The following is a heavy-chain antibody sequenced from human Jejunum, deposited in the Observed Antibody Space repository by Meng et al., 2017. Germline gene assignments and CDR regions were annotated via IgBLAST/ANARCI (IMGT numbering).Heavy chain of an antibody. Sequence: GSLRLSCAVSGGSIIGINWWTWVRQSPGKGLEWIGEIHHSGKTNSIPSLKSRVTLSVDKSKNQFSLNMNSVTAADTDVYYCEREVGDLRFGFEYWGRGTLVNVSS. CDR3: EREVGDLRFGFEY. D-gene: IGHD3-16*01. CDR1: GGSIIGINW. CDR2: IHHSGKT. J-gene: IGHJ4*01. V-gene: IGHV4-4*02.